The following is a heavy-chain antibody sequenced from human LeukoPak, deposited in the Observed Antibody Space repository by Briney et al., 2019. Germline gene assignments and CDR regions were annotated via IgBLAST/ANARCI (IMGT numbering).Heavy chain of an antibody. CDR1: GFTFSSYA. CDR2: ISGSGGST. CDR3: AKEGRRKGYCSSTSCYADAFDI. V-gene: IGHV3-23*01. Sequence: GGSLRLSCAASGFTFSSYAMSWVRQAPGKGLEWVSAISGSGGSTYYADSVKGRFTISRDNSKNTLYLQMNSLRAEDTAVYYCAKEGRRKGYCSSTSCYADAFDIWGQGTLVTVSS. D-gene: IGHD2-2*01. J-gene: IGHJ4*02.